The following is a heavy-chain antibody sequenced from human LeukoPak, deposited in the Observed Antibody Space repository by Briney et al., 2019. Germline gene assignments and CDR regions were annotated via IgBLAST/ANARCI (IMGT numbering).Heavy chain of an antibody. V-gene: IGHV5-51*01. Sequence: GKSLKISCKGSGYSFTSYWIGWVRPMPGKGLEWMGIIYPGDSDTTYSPSFQGQVTISVDKSITTAYLQWSSLKASDTAMYYCARQVASGNYLFDSWGQGTLVTVSS. D-gene: IGHD1-26*01. CDR2: IYPGDSDT. J-gene: IGHJ4*02. CDR1: GYSFTSYW. CDR3: ARQVASGNYLFDS.